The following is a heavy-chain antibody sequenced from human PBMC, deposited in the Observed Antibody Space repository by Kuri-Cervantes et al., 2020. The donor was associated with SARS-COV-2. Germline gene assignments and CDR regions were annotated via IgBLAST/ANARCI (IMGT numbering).Heavy chain of an antibody. J-gene: IGHJ6*02. CDR3: ARMDSSGYPYGMDV. CDR2: IYYSGST. D-gene: IGHD3-22*01. CDR1: GGSISSGGYY. V-gene: IGHV4-30-4*08. Sequence: SETLSLTCTVSGGSISSGGYYWSWIRQHPGKGLEWIGYIYYSGSTYYNPSLKSRVTISVDTSKNQFSLKLSSVTAADTAVYYCARMDSSGYPYGMDVWGQGTTVTVSS.